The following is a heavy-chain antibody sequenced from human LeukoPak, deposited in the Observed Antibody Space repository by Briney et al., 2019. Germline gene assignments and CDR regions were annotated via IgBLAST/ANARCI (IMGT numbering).Heavy chain of an antibody. J-gene: IGHJ4*02. V-gene: IGHV3-7*01. D-gene: IGHD2-8*02. Sequence: GGSLRLSCAASGFTFSSHWMDWVCQAPGKGLEWVANIKQDGSESYYLDSVKGRFTISRDNAKNSLYLQMNSLRAEDTAVSYCATVRVGWGQGTLVTVSS. CDR2: IKQDGSES. CDR1: GFTFSSHW. CDR3: ATVRVG.